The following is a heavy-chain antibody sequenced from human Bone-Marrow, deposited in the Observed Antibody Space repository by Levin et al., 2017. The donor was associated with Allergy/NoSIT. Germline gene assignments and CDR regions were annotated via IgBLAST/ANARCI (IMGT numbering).Heavy chain of an antibody. J-gene: IGHJ4*02. CDR3: ARGWFGELLSH. CDR2: FYRGGGT. Sequence: PGGSLRLSCAASGFTVSSNYMSWVRQAPGKGPGWGSVFYRGGGTYYADSVKGRFTISRDNSKNTLYLQMNSLRAEDTAVYYCARGWFGELLSHWGQGTLVTVSS. V-gene: IGHV3-53*01. D-gene: IGHD3-10*01. CDR1: GFTVSSNY.